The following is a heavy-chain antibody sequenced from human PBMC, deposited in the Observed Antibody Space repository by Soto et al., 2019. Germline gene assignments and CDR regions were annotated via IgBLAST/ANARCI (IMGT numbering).Heavy chain of an antibody. D-gene: IGHD3-3*01. V-gene: IGHV4-39*01. CDR1: GGSISSSSYY. J-gene: IGHJ5*02. Sequence: SETLSLTCTVSGGSISSSSYYWGWIRQPPGKGLEWIGSIYYSGSTYYNPSLKSRVTISVDTSKNQFSLKLSSVTAADTAVYYCARLYYDFWSIEGNWFDPWGQGTLVTVSS. CDR3: ARLYYDFWSIEGNWFDP. CDR2: IYYSGST.